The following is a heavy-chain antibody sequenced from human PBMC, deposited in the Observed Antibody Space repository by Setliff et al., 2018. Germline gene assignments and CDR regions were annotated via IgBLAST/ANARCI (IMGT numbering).Heavy chain of an antibody. CDR3: ARLTGTDYYYYYMDV. CDR1: GFSLSTSGVG. V-gene: IGHV2-5*01. J-gene: IGHJ6*03. CDR2: IYWNDDK. Sequence: SGPTLVNPTQTLTLTCTFSGFSLSTSGVGVGWIRQPPGKALEWLTLIYWNDDKRYSPSLKSRLTITKDTSKNQVVLTMTNMDPVDTATYYCARLTGTDYYYYYMDVWGKGTTVTVSS. D-gene: IGHD1-7*01.